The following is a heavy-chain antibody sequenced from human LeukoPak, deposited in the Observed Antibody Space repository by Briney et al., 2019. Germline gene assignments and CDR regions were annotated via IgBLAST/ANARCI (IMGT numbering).Heavy chain of an antibody. Sequence: PSETLSLTCTVSGGSISSYYWSWIRQPPGKGLEWIGYIYYSGSTNYNPSLKSRVTISVDTSKNQFSLKLSSVTAADTAVYYCARSFYGDYVFNWSDPWGQGTLVTVSS. J-gene: IGHJ5*02. CDR3: ARSFYGDYVFNWSDP. CDR1: GGSISSYY. CDR2: IYYSGST. D-gene: IGHD4-17*01. V-gene: IGHV4-59*08.